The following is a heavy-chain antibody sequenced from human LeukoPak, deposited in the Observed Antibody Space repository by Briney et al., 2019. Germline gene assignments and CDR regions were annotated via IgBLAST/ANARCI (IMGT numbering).Heavy chain of an antibody. V-gene: IGHV4-34*01. CDR1: GFSFSSYA. CDR2: INHSGST. CDR3: ARGLGSYRNFDY. J-gene: IGHJ4*02. Sequence: GSLRLSCAASGFSFSSYAMSWIRQPPGKGLEWIGEINHSGSTNYNPSLKSRVTISVDTSKNQFSLKLSSVTAADTAVYYCARGLGSYRNFDYWGQGTLVTVSS. D-gene: IGHD1-26*01.